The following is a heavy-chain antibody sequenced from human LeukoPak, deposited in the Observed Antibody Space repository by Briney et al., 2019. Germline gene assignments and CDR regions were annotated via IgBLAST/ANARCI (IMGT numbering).Heavy chain of an antibody. J-gene: IGHJ6*02. D-gene: IGHD5-12*01. V-gene: IGHV6-1*01. CDR3: ARDRVATRVDYYYYYGMDV. CDR2: TYYRSKWYN. CDR1: GDSVSSKSAA. Sequence: SQTLSLTCAISGDSVSSKSAAWNWIRQSPSRGLEWLGRTYYRSKWYNGYAVSVKSRITINPDTSKNQFSLQLNSVTPEDTAVYYCARDRVATRVDYYYYYGMDVWGQGTTVTVSS.